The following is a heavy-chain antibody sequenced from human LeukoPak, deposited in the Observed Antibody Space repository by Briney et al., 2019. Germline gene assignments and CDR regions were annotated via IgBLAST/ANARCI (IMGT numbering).Heavy chain of an antibody. CDR3: ARDRYCDY. V-gene: IGHV3-7*01. CDR1: GFTFSRYW. D-gene: IGHD2-21*02. J-gene: IGHJ4*02. Sequence: GGSLRLSCAASGFTFSRYWMSWVRKAPGKGLEWVANIKEDGSEKYYVDSVKGRFTVSRGNAKNSLYLQMNSLRADDTAVYYCARDRYCDYWGQGTLVTVSS. CDR2: IKEDGSEK.